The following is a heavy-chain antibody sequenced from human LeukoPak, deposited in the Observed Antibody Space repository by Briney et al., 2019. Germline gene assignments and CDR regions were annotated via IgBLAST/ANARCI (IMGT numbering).Heavy chain of an antibody. CDR1: GFTFNTYG. V-gene: IGHV3-23*01. D-gene: IGHD4-11*01. J-gene: IGHJ6*03. CDR3: ARDHRGPYSNSHYYYYYYMDV. Sequence: GGTLRLSCAASGFTFNTYGMSWVRQAPGKGLEWVSGISGSGGATYYADSVKGRFTISRDNSKNTLYLQMNSLRAEDTAVYYCARDHRGPYSNSHYYYYYYMDVWGKGTTVTVSS. CDR2: ISGSGGAT.